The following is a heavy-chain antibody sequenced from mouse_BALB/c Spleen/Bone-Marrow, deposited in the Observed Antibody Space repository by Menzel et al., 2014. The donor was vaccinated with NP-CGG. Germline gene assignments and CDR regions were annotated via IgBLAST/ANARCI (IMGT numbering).Heavy chain of an antibody. CDR3: ARDRNYDINWYFDV. CDR2: IRNKANGYTT. V-gene: IGHV7-3*02. Sequence: EVMLVVSGGGLVQPGGSLRLSCATSGFTFTDYYMSWVRQPPGKALEWLGFIRNKANGYTTEYSASVKGRFTISRDNSQSILYLQMNILRTEDSATYYCARDRNYDINWYFDVWGAGTTVTVSS. J-gene: IGHJ1*01. CDR1: GFTFTDYY. D-gene: IGHD1-1*01.